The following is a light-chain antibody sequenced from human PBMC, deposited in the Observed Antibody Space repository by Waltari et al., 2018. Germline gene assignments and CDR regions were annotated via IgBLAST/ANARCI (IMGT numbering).Light chain of an antibody. J-gene: IGLJ1*01. V-gene: IGLV2-14*01. CDR3: NSYTRSAVYV. CDR1: SSDVGAYNY. CDR2: EVT. Sequence: QSALTQPASVSGSPGPSITVSCTGTSSDVGAYNYVPWYQHHAGKAPKLIISEVTNRPSGVSDRFSGSKSGNTASLTISGLQAEDEADYYCNSYTRSAVYVFGTGTTVTVL.